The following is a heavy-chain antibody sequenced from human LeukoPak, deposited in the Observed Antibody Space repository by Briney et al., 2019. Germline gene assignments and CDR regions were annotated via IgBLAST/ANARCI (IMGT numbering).Heavy chain of an antibody. J-gene: IGHJ4*02. Sequence: PPGGSLRLSCAASGFTFSSYAMSWVRQAPGKGLEWVSGISNSGGSAYYADSVKGRFTISRDNSRNTLYLQMNSLRAEDTALYYCAKGLRLGELSSGFDYWGQGTLVTVSS. CDR1: GFTFSSYA. CDR3: AKGLRLGELSSGFDY. V-gene: IGHV3-23*01. D-gene: IGHD3-16*02. CDR2: ISNSGGSA.